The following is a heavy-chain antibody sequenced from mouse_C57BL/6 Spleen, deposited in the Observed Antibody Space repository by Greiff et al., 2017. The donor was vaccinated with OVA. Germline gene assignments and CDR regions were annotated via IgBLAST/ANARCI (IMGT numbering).Heavy chain of an antibody. CDR3: RRNYGNYDYDMGY. V-gene: IGHV1-15*01. J-gene: IGHJ4*01. Sequence: VQLQQSGAELVRPGASVTLSCKASGYTFTDYEMHWVKQTPVHGLEWIGAIDPETGGTAYNQKFKGKAILTADKSSSTAYMELRSLTSEDSAVYYCRRNYGNYDYDMGYWGQGTSVTVAS. CDR1: GYTFTDYE. CDR2: IDPETGGT. D-gene: IGHD2-1*01.